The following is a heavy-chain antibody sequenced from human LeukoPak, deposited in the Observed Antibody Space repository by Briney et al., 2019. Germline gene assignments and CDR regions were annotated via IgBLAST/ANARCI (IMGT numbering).Heavy chain of an antibody. J-gene: IGHJ3*01. CDR3: ARGGSPPEALGDTFDV. CDR2: VKSDGSSI. V-gene: IGHV3-74*01. D-gene: IGHD1-26*01. Sequence: GGSLRLSCAASGFPFSSHWMHWVRQAPGKGLVWVSRVKSDGSSINYADSVKGRFTISRDNAKNTLLLQMNSLRAEDTAVYYCARGGSPPEALGDTFDVWGQGTLVTVSS. CDR1: GFPFSSHW.